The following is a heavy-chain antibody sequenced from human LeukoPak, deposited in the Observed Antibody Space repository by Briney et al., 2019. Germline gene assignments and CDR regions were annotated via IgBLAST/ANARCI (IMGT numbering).Heavy chain of an antibody. D-gene: IGHD5-18*01. J-gene: IGHJ3*02. CDR3: AREEDAAMATFDN. V-gene: IGHV1-2*02. CDR1: GYTFTGYY. CDR2: INPNSGGT. Sequence: ASVKVSCKHSGYTFTGYYMHWVRQAPGQGLAWMGWINPNSGGTNYAQKFQGRVTMTRDTSIRTAYMQLSRLRSDDAAVYYCAREEDAAMATFDNWGQGTLVTVSS.